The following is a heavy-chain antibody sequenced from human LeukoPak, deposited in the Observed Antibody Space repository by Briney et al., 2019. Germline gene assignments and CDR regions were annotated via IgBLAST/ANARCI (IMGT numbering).Heavy chain of an antibody. V-gene: IGHV1-2*02. CDR1: GYTFISYG. CDR2: INPNSGGT. Sequence: ASVKVSCKASGYTFISYGISWVRQAPGQGLEWMGWINPNSGGTNYAQKFQGRVTITRDTSISTAYMELSRLRSDDTAVYYCARVPYYYDSSGYYWDYYYYYGMDVWGQGTTVTVSS. CDR3: ARVPYYYDSSGYYWDYYYYYGMDV. D-gene: IGHD3-22*01. J-gene: IGHJ6*02.